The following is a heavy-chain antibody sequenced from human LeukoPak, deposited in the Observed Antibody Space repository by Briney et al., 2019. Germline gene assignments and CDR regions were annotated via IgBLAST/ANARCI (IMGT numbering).Heavy chain of an antibody. J-gene: IGHJ5*02. CDR3: ARDYPDSSGYYRPSSNWFDP. Sequence: ASVKVSCKASGGTFSSYSISWVRQAPGQWLEWMGWISAYNGNTNYAQKLQGRVTMTTDTSTSTAYMELRSLRSDDTAVYYCARDYPDSSGYYRPSSNWFDPWGQGTLVTVSS. V-gene: IGHV1-18*01. D-gene: IGHD3-22*01. CDR1: GGTFSSYS. CDR2: ISAYNGNT.